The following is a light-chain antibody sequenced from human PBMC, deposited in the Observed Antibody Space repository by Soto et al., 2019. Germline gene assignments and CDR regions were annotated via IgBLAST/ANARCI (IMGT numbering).Light chain of an antibody. CDR2: AAS. V-gene: IGKV1-6*01. CDR3: LQDDGDSWT. J-gene: IGKJ1*01. CDR1: RDVRSD. Sequence: MTQSPSSLSASVGEKVIITCRASRDVRSDFCWYQQKPWQAPNLLIYAASNLNTGVPSRFSGSRSGTEFTLTISSLQPEDFAYYYCLQDDGDSWTFGQGTKVEIE.